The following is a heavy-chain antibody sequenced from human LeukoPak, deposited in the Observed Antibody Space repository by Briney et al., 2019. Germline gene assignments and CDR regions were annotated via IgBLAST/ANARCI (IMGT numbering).Heavy chain of an antibody. Sequence: PSETLSLTCAVYGGSFSGYYWSWIRQPPGKGLEWIGEINHSGSTNYNPSLKSRVTISVDTSKNQFSLKLSSVTAADTAVYYCAREVIGVTYGGYFDYWGQGTLVTVSS. CDR3: AREVIGVTYGGYFDY. CDR1: GGSFSGYY. J-gene: IGHJ4*02. CDR2: INHSGST. V-gene: IGHV4-34*01. D-gene: IGHD2/OR15-2a*01.